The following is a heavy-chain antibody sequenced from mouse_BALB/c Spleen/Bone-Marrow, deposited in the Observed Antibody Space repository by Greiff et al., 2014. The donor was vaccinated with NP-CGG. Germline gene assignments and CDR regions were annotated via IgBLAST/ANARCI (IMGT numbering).Heavy chain of an antibody. CDR1: GFSLTNYG. CDR3: ARITTATGAMDY. Sequence: VQLVESGPGLVAPSQSLSITCTVSGFSLTNYGVHWVRQPPGKGLGWLGVIWADGSTNYNSALMPRLSISKDNSKSQVFFKMNSLQTDDTAMYYCARITTATGAMDYWGQGTSVTVSS. CDR2: IWADGST. V-gene: IGHV2-9*02. D-gene: IGHD1-2*01. J-gene: IGHJ4*01.